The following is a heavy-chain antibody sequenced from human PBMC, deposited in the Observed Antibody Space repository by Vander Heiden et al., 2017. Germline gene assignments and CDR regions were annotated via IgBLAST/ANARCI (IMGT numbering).Heavy chain of an antibody. J-gene: IGHJ4*02. CDR1: GFTFSSYA. V-gene: IGHV3-23*01. CDR3: AKGLSRIAAAGMGGY. CDR2: ISGSGGST. D-gene: IGHD6-13*01. Sequence: EVQLLESGGGLVQPGGSLRLSCAASGFTFSSYAMRWVRQAPGKGQEWVSAISGSGGSTYYADSVKGRFTISRDNSKNTLYLQMNSLRAEDTAVYYCAKGLSRIAAAGMGGYWGQGTLVTVSS.